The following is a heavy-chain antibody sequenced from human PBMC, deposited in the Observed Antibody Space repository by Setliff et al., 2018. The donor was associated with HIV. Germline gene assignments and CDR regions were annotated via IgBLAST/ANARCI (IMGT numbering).Heavy chain of an antibody. CDR1: GGSISRSFYY. CDR3: ARGFCSGGTCFDY. V-gene: IGHV4-39*07. CDR2: FSYNGRT. D-gene: IGHD2-15*01. J-gene: IGHJ4*02. Sequence: SETLSLTCSVSGGSISRSFYYWGWLRQPPGKGLEWIGSFSYNGRTYYIPSLKSRVTISVDTSKNQFSLKLNSVTAADTAVYYCARGFCSGGTCFDYWGQGTLVTVSS.